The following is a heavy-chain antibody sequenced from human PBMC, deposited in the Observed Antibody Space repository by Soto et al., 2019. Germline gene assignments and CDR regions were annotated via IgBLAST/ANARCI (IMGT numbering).Heavy chain of an antibody. CDR1: GFTFINYA. CDR2: ISGSGGST. J-gene: IGHJ5*02. V-gene: IGHV3-23*01. CDR3: AKDLLDPGNWFDP. D-gene: IGHD3-10*01. Sequence: GGSLRLSCAASGFTFINYAMSWVRQAPGKGLEWVSAISGSGGSTYYADSVKGRFTISRDNSKNTLYLQMNSLRAEDTAVYYCAKDLLDPGNWFDPWGQGTLVTVSS.